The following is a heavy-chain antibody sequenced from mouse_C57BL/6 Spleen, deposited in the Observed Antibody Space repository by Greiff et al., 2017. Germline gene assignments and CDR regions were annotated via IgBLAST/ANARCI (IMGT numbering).Heavy chain of an antibody. CDR1: GYTFTSYW. CDR3: ATIITTVAPYFDY. CDR2: IYPGSGST. Sequence: VQLQQPGAELVKPGASVKMSCKASGYTFTSYWITWVKQRPGQGLEWIGDIYPGSGSTNYNEKFKSKDTLTVDTSSSTAYMQLSSLTSEDSAVYYCATIITTVAPYFDYWGQGTTLTVSS. J-gene: IGHJ2*01. V-gene: IGHV1-55*01. D-gene: IGHD1-1*01.